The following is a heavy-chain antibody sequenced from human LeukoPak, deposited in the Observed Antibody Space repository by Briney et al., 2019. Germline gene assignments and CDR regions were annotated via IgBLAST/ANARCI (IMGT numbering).Heavy chain of an antibody. Sequence: PETLSVTCTVSGGSISSSSFYWGWIRQPPGKGLEWIGSIYYSGSTYYNPSLKSRLTISVDTSKNQFSLNLRTVTSADTAVYYCTRVHYSGSGLSSYFDYWGQGTLVTVSS. CDR3: TRVHYSGSGLSSYFDY. CDR1: GGSISSSSFY. D-gene: IGHD3-10*01. V-gene: IGHV4-39*07. CDR2: IYYSGST. J-gene: IGHJ4*02.